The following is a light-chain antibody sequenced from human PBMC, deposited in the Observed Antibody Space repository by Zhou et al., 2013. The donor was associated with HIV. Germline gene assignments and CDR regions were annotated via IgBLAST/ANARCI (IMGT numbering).Light chain of an antibody. CDR1: QSVISY. J-gene: IGKJ3*01. V-gene: IGKV3-11*01. CDR2: DTS. CDR3: QERSSWPSAT. Sequence: EILLTQSPATLSLSPGERATLSCRASQSVISYLAWYQQKPGQAPRLLIYDTSIRATGVPARFSGSGSGTDFTLTISSLEAEDFATYFCQERSSWPSATFGPGTTVDVK.